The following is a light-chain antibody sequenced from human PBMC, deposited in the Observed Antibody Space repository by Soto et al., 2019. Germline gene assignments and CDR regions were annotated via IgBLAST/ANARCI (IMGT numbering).Light chain of an antibody. Sequence: DIQMTQSPSTLSASVGDRVTITCRASQSISSWLAWYQQKPGKAPKLLIYDASSLESGVPSRFSGSGSGTEFTLPISSLQPDDFAPYYCQQYNSYSATFGQGTKVDIK. J-gene: IGKJ1*01. CDR3: QQYNSYSAT. V-gene: IGKV1-5*01. CDR1: QSISSW. CDR2: DAS.